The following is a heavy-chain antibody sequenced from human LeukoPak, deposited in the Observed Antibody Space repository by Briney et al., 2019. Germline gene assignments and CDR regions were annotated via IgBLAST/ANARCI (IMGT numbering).Heavy chain of an antibody. V-gene: IGHV3-48*02. CDR3: ARGLSYFDY. J-gene: IGHJ4*02. CDR2: ISSGSGTI. Sequence: PGGSLRLSCAASGFTFSTYSMNWVRQAPGKRLEWVSYISSGSGTIYYADSVKGRFTISRDNAKNSLYLQMNSLRDEDTAVYYCARGLSYFDYWGQGTLVTVSS. CDR1: GFTFSTYS.